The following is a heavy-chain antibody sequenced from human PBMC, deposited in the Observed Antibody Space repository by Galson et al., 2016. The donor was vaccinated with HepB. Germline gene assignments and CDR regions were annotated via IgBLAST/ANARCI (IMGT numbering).Heavy chain of an antibody. J-gene: IGHJ4*02. D-gene: IGHD6-13*01. CDR1: GFAISNNH. CDR2: IYFDGRT. CDR3: AAAAAANDIDY. V-gene: IGHV3-53*01. Sequence: SLRLSCAASGFAISNNHMGWVRQAPGKGLDWVSIIYFDGRTFHADSVKGRFTISRDISKNTVYLQMSSLIAEDTAVYYCAAAAAANDIDYCGQGTQVTVSS.